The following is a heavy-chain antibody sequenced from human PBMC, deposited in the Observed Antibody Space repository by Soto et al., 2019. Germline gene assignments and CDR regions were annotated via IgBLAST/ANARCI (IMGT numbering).Heavy chain of an antibody. CDR2: IYYSGST. CDR1: GGSISSSSYY. Sequence: SETLSLTCTVSGGSISSSSYYWGWIRQPPGKGLEWIGSIYYSGSTYYNPSLKSRVTISVDTSKNQFSLKLSSVTAADTDVYYCASHQLGDYFDYWGQGTLVTVSS. CDR3: ASHQLGDYFDY. J-gene: IGHJ4*02. V-gene: IGHV4-39*01. D-gene: IGHD5-18*01.